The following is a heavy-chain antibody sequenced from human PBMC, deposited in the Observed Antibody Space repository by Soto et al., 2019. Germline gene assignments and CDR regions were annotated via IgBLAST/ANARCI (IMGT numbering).Heavy chain of an antibody. D-gene: IGHD4-4*01. CDR3: AVLSNWYFDY. Sequence: SETLSLTCTVSGGSIFNSHWWSWVRQPPGKGLEWIGEIYHAGSTNYNPSLKSRVTISVDKSKNQFSLKLNSVTAADTAVYYCAVLSNWYFDYRGQGTLVTVSS. J-gene: IGHJ4*02. V-gene: IGHV4-4*02. CDR2: IYHAGST. CDR1: GGSIFNSHW.